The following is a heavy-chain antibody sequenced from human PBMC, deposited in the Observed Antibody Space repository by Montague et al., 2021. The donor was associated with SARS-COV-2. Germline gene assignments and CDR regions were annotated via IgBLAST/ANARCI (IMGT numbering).Heavy chain of an antibody. CDR1: GGSISSSSYY. Sequence: SETLSLTCTVSGGSISSSSYYWGWIRQPPGKGLEWIGSIYYSGSTYYNPSLKSRVTISVDTSKNQFSLKLSSVTAADTAVYYCARTASRGITIFGVVTASYYFDYWGQGTLVTVSS. V-gene: IGHV4-39*01. CDR2: IYYSGST. CDR3: ARTASRGITIFGVVTASYYFDY. D-gene: IGHD3-3*01. J-gene: IGHJ4*02.